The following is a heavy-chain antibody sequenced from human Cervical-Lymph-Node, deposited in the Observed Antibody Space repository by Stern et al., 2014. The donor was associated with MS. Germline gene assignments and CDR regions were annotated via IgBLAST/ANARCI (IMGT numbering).Heavy chain of an antibody. CDR1: GYSFSTYA. D-gene: IGHD3-10*01. V-gene: IGHV1-3*01. CDR2: NNGGNGKT. J-gene: IGHJ4*02. CDR3: ARGRGYYFDY. Sequence: QVQLGQSGAEVKKPGASVKLSCKASGYSFSTYAMHWVRQAPGQRLEWMGWNNGGNGKTKSSQKFQGGVTLTRDSSASTVYMDLNSLRSEDTAVYYCARGRGYYFDYWGEGTLVTVSS.